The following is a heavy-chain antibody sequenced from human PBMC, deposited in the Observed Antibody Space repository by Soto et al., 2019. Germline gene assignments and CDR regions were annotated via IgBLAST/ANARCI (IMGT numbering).Heavy chain of an antibody. J-gene: IGHJ6*02. CDR2: IYSDGST. CDR3: ARFHITILGLDV. Sequence: GGSLRLSCAASGFTVSSNYMSWVRQAPGKGLEWVSVIYSDGSTYYANSVKDRFNISRDNFKNTLYLKMNSLRAEDTAVYYCARFHITILGLDVWGQGTTVTVS. CDR1: GFTVSSNY. V-gene: IGHV3-66*01. D-gene: IGHD3-3*01.